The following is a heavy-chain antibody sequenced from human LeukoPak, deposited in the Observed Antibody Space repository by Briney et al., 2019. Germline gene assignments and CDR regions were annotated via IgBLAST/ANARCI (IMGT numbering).Heavy chain of an antibody. Sequence: XEWXWEIXHSGSTNYNPSLKSRVTISVDTSKNQFSLKLSSVTAADTAVYYCARARVMWDIVVVVAAKYFDYWGQGTLVTVSS. V-gene: IGHV4-34*01. J-gene: IGHJ4*02. D-gene: IGHD2-15*01. CDR2: IXHSGST. CDR3: ARARVMWDIVVVVAAKYFDY.